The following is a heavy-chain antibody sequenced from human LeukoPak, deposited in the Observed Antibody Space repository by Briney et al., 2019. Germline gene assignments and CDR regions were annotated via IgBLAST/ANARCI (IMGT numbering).Heavy chain of an antibody. CDR1: GFTFSSYS. V-gene: IGHV3-21*01. Sequence: KPGGSLRLSCAASGFTFSSYSMNWVRQAPGKGLEWVSSISSSSSYIYYADSVKGRFTISRDNAKNSLYLQMNSLRAEDTAVYYCARDARVAAEYYYDSSGVDYWGQGTLVTVSS. J-gene: IGHJ4*02. CDR2: ISSSSSYI. CDR3: ARDARVAAEYYYDSSGVDY. D-gene: IGHD3-22*01.